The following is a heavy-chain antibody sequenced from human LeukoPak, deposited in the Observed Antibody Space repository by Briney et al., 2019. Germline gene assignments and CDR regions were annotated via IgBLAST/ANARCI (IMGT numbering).Heavy chain of an antibody. V-gene: IGHV3-9*01. CDR2: ISWNSGSI. CDR1: GFTFDDYA. CDR3: AKDKGKVGAILAFDI. Sequence: PGGSLRLSCAASGFTFDDYAMHWVRQAPGKGLEWVSGISWNSGSIGYADSVKGRFTISRDNAKNSLYLQMNSLRAEDTALYYCAKDKGKVGAILAFDIWGQGTMVTVSS. D-gene: IGHD1-26*01. J-gene: IGHJ3*02.